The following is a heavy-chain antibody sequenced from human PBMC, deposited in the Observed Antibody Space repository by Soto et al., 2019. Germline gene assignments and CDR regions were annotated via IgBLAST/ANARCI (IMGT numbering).Heavy chain of an antibody. J-gene: IGHJ6*02. CDR2: INTSTGLP. CDR3: ARDQRNGDCYGMDI. V-gene: IGHV1-46*01. Sequence: ASVKVSCKASGYAFSNNSMHWVRQAPAQGLEWMGVINTSTGLPSNAQKFQGRITMTRDTSSNTAYMELSSLRSEATAVYYCARDQRNGDCYGMDIWGQGTTVTVSS. D-gene: IGHD1-1*01. CDR1: GYAFSNNS.